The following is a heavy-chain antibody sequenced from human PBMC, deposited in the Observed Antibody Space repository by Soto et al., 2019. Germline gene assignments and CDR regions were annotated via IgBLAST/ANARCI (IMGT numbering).Heavy chain of an antibody. CDR3: ARAKWELLRFFDY. Sequence: QVQLVQSGAEVKKPGASVKVSCKASGGTFSSYAISWVRQAPGPGLEWMGGIIPIFGTANYAQKFQGRVKSNADKSPSTAYMELSSLRYEDTAVYYCARAKWELLRFFDYWGQGTLVTVSS. D-gene: IGHD1-26*01. J-gene: IGHJ4*02. CDR2: IIPIFGTA. CDR1: GGTFSSYA. V-gene: IGHV1-69*06.